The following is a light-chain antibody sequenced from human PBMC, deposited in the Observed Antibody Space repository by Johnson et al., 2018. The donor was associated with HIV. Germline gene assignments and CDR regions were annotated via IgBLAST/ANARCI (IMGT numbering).Light chain of an antibody. CDR2: ENN. CDR3: GTWDTSLTTGGV. V-gene: IGLV1-51*02. CDR1: SSNIGNNY. J-gene: IGLJ1*01. Sequence: SVLTQPPSVSAAPGQKVTISCSGSSSNIGNNYVSWYQQLPGTAPKLLIYENNKRPSGIPDRFSGSKSGTSATLGITGLQTGDEADYYCGTWDTSLTTGGVFGTGTNVTFL.